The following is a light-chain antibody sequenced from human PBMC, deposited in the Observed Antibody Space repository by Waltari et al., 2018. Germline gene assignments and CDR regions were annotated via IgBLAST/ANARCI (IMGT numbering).Light chain of an antibody. V-gene: IGKV3-20*01. CDR2: AAS. J-gene: IGKJ2*01. CDR3: QLYGSSLYI. CDR1: QSVSNNF. Sequence: IVLTQSPGTLSLPPGERVTLSCRASQSVSNNFLAWYQQRPGQPPRLLIYAASSRAAGIPDRFRGSESGTDFTLTISRLEPEDFAVYYCQLYGSSLYIFGPGTKLEIK.